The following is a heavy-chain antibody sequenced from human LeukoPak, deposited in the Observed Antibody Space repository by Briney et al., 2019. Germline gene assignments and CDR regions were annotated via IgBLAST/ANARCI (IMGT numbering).Heavy chain of an antibody. CDR3: ARPPYDFWEGYYFDY. D-gene: IGHD3-3*01. J-gene: IGHJ4*02. CDR1: GGSISNYY. CDR2: VYYSGST. V-gene: IGHV4-59*08. Sequence: PSETLSLTCTVSGGSISNYYWSWIRQPPGKGLEWIGYVYYSGSTNYNPSLKSRVTISVDTSKNHFSLKLNSVTAADTAVYYCARPPYDFWEGYYFDYWGQGTLVTVSS.